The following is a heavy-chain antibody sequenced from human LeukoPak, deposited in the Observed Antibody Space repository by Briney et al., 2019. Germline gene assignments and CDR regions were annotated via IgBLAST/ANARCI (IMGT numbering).Heavy chain of an antibody. V-gene: IGHV3-48*04. J-gene: IGHJ4*02. CDR1: GFTFSSYS. D-gene: IGHD4/OR15-4a*01. Sequence: PGGSLRLSCAASGFTFSSYSMNWVRQAPGKGLEWVSYISSSSSTIYYADSVKGRFTISRDNAKNSLYLQMNSLRAEDTAVYYCARDPTDYGTNTFDYWGQGTLVTVSS. CDR2: ISSSSSTI. CDR3: ARDPTDYGTNTFDY.